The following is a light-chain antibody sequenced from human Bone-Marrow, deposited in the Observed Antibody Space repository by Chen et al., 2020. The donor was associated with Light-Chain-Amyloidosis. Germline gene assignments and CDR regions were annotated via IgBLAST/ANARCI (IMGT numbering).Light chain of an antibody. CDR2: DVT. CDR3: SSYSITNTLV. J-gene: IGLJ1*01. V-gene: IGLV2-14*01. CDR1: SSDVGGDNH. Sequence: QSALTQPASVSGSPGQSITISCTGTSSDVGGDNHVSWYQQHPDKAPKLMIYDVTNRPSWVPDRYSSSKADNTASLSISGVQSEDEADYFCSSYSITNTLVFGSGTRVTVL.